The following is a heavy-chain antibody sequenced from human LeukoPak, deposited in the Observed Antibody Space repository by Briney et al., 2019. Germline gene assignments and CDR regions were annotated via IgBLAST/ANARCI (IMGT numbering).Heavy chain of an antibody. CDR3: ARGAVPMIVVVIEFDY. CDR1: GGTFSSYA. D-gene: IGHD3-22*01. V-gene: IGHV1-18*01. Sequence: EASVKVSCKASGGTFSSYAISWVRQAPGQGLEWMGWISAYNGNTNYAQKLQGRVTMTTDTSTSTAYMELRSLRSDDTAVYYCARGAVPMIVVVIEFDYWGQGTLVTVSS. J-gene: IGHJ4*02. CDR2: ISAYNGNT.